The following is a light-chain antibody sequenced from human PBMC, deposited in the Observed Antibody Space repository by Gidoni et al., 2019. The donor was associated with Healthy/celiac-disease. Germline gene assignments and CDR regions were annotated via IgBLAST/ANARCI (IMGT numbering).Light chain of an antibody. J-gene: IGKJ1*01. CDR3: QQYGSSPGWT. Sequence: EIVLTQSPGTRSWSPGERATLSCRASQSVSSSYLAWYQQKPGQAPRLLIYGASSRATGIPDRFSGSGSGTDFTLTISRLEPEDFAVYYCQQYGSSPGWTFGQGTKVEIK. CDR1: QSVSSSY. CDR2: GAS. V-gene: IGKV3-20*01.